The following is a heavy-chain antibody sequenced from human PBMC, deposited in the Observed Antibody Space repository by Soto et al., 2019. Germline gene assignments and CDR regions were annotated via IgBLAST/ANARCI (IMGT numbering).Heavy chain of an antibody. CDR1: GYTFTSYG. CDR2: ISAYNGNT. V-gene: IGHV1-18*01. CDR3: ARDPPRDAGYGYYYYYGMDV. J-gene: IGHJ6*02. Sequence: ASVKVSCKASGYTFTSYGISWVRQAPGQGLEWMGWISAYNGNTNYAQKLQGRVTMTTDTSTSTAYMELRSLRSDDTAVYYCARDPPRDAGYGYYYYYGMDVWGQGTTVTVSS. D-gene: IGHD3-9*01.